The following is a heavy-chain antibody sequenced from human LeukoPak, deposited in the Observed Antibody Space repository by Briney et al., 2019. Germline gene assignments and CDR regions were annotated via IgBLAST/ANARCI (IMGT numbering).Heavy chain of an antibody. CDR1: GFTFSSYA. CDR3: AKVVYSGYGPADY. J-gene: IGHJ4*02. CDR2: ISGSGGNT. Sequence: GGSLRLSCAVSGFTFSSYAMSWVRQAPGKGLEWVSTISGSGGNTFYADSVKGRFTISRDNSKNTLYLQLSSLRAEETAVYYCAKVVYSGYGPADYWGQGTLVTVSS. D-gene: IGHD5-12*01. V-gene: IGHV3-23*01.